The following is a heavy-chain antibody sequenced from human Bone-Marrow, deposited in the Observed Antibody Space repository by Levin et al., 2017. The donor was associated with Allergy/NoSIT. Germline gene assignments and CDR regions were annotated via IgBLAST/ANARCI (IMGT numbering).Heavy chain of an antibody. CDR3: ARRLWTRRAGHLHAFDL. J-gene: IGHJ3*01. CDR1: GGSISSHY. Sequence: MSSETLSLTCTVSGGSISSHYWSWIRQSPGKGLEWIGYVYSSGTSNYNPSLKNRVSISLDKSKSQFSLQLSSVTGTDTAVYFCARRLWTRRAGHLHAFDLWGQGTAVTVSS. CDR2: VYSSGTS. D-gene: IGHD4/OR15-4a*01. V-gene: IGHV4-59*08.